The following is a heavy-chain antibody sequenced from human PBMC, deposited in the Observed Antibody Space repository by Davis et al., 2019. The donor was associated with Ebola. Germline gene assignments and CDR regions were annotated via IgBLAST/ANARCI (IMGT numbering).Heavy chain of an antibody. D-gene: IGHD6-6*01. J-gene: IGHJ4*02. CDR1: GLIFRSSS. CDR2: ISGSTGYI. V-gene: IGHV3-21*01. CDR3: ARDLSIAARPVFDY. Sequence: GESLKISCATSGLIFRSSSMNWVRQVPGKGLELVSSISGSTGYIYYADSVKGRFTISRDNAKNSLYLQMSSLRAEDTAVYYCARDLSIAARPVFDYWGQGTLVTVSS.